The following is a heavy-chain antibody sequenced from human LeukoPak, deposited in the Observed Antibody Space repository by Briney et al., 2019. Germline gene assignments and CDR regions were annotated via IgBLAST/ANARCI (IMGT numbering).Heavy chain of an antibody. J-gene: IGHJ4*02. CDR2: INNDGTNT. D-gene: IGHD6-25*01. V-gene: IGHV3-74*03. CDR1: GFTFSSYW. CDR3: ARRKAAAGSFDY. Sequence: PGGSLRLSCAASGFTFSSYWMHWVRHAPGKGLMWVSRINNDGTNTVYADSVRGRSTISRDNAKNTLYLQMNSLRPEDTAVYYCARRKAAAGSFDYWGQGTLVTVSS.